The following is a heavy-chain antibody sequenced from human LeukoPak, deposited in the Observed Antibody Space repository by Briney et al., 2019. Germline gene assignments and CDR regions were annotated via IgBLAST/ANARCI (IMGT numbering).Heavy chain of an antibody. V-gene: IGHV3-23*01. CDR2: ISDNGGDS. J-gene: IGHJ4*02. CDR1: GFTFYHYP. CDR3: ARDWKCDH. D-gene: IGHD1-1*01. Sequence: PGGSLRLSCAASGFTFYHYPMRWVRQAPGKGLEWVSAISDNGGDSKYADSVKGRFTISRDNSKKTLYLQMNSVSVEETAIYYCARDWKCDHWGQGTLVTVSS.